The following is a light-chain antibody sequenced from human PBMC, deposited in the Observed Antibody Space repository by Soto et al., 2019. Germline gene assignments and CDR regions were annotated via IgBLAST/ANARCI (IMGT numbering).Light chain of an antibody. CDR2: GAS. CDR3: QQYGHSLWT. J-gene: IGKJ1*01. Sequence: DIVLTQSPGTLSLSPVEIASLSFMASQSVSSGHLAWYQQKPGQAPRLLIYGASSRATGIPDRFSGSGSGTDFTLTISRLEPEDYAVYYCQQYGHSLWTFGQGTKVDIK. V-gene: IGKV3-20*01. CDR1: QSVSSGH.